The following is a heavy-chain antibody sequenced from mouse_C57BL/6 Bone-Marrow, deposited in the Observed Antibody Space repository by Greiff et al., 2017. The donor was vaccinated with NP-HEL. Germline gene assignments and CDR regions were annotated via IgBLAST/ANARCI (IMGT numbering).Heavy chain of an antibody. J-gene: IGHJ1*03. CDR1: GYTFTEYT. D-gene: IGHD1-1*01. CDR2: FYPGSGSI. CDR3: ARHGDYFGSSYGYFDV. V-gene: IGHV1-62-2*01. Sequence: QVQLQQSGAELVKPGASVKLSCKASGYTFTEYTIHWVKQRSGQGLEWIGWFYPGSGSIKYNENFKDKATLTADKSSSTVYMDLSRLTAEDSAVYFCARHGDYFGSSYGYFDVWGTGTTVTVSS.